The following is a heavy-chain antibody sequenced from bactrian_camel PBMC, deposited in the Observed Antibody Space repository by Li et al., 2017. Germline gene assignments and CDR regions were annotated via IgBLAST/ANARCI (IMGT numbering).Heavy chain of an antibody. Sequence: HVQLVESGGGSVQAGRSLRLSCAASESTYDRGYCMAWFRQASEKEREGVAAIYAGGGSTYYADSVKGRFTISKDNARNTLYLQMNSLKPEDTAMYYCTKDRSYGTRNWAQSTRGQGTQVTVSS. CDR1: ESTYDRGYC. V-gene: IGHV3S1*01. D-gene: IGHD3*01. CDR3: TKDRSYGTRNWAQST. J-gene: IGHJ4*01. CDR2: IYAGGGST.